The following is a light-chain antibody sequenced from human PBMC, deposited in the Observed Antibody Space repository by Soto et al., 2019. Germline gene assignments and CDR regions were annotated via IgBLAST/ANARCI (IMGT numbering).Light chain of an antibody. CDR2: DVS. CDR1: QDIRGA. J-gene: IGKJ5*01. V-gene: IGKV1-13*02. CDR3: QQFNSYPIT. Sequence: AIQLTQSPSSLSASVGDRVTITCRASQDIRGALAWYQQKPGKAPKILIYDVSTLESGVPSRLSGSSSGTDFTLTISSLQPVDFATYYCQQFNSYPITFCQGTRLEIK.